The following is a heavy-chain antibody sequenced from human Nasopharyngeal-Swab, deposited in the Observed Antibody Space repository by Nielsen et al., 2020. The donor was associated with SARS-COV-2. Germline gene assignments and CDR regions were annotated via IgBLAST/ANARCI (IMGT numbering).Heavy chain of an antibody. Sequence: WIRQPPGKALEWLALIYWDDYKRYSPSLKSRLTITQDTSKNQVVLTVTNMDPVDTATYYCGRLVSVDNYRFDCWGQGALVTVSS. CDR2: IYWDDYK. CDR3: GRLVSVDNYRFDC. D-gene: IGHD1-1*01. V-gene: IGHV2-5*02. J-gene: IGHJ4*02.